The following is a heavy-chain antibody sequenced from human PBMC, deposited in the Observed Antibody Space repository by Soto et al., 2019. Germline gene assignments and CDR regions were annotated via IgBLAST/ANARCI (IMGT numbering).Heavy chain of an antibody. V-gene: IGHV3-23*01. D-gene: IGHD2-2*01. CDR2: ISGSGGST. CDR3: AKPPYCSTTTCYLYFFDF. CDR1: GFTFSSYG. J-gene: IGHJ4*02. Sequence: PGGSLRLSCAASGFTFSSYGMHWVRQAPGKGLEWVSTISGSGGSTYYADSVKGRFTISRDNSKNTLYLQMNSLRVEDTAMFYCAKPPYCSTTTCYLYFFDFWGQGAQVTVSS.